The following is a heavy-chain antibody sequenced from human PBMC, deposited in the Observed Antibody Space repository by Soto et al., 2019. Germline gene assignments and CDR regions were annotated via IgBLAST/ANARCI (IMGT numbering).Heavy chain of an antibody. V-gene: IGHV3-23*01. CDR3: ARFPGGTTGTTWNYYYYYGMDV. D-gene: IGHD1-1*01. CDR2: ISGSGGST. J-gene: IGHJ6*02. Sequence: EVQLLESGGGLVQPGGSLRLSCAASGFTFSSYAMSWVRQAPGKGLEWVSAISGSGGSTYYADSVKGRFTISRDNSKNTLYLQMNSLRAEDTAVYYCARFPGGTTGTTWNYYYYYGMDVWGQGTTVTVSS. CDR1: GFTFSSYA.